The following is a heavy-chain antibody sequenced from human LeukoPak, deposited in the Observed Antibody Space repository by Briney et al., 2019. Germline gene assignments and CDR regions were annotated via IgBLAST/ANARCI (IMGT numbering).Heavy chain of an antibody. CDR1: GGSFSDYS. CDR2: INQSGDT. Sequence: SETLSLTCAVYGGSFSDYSWTWIRHPPGKGLEWSGEINQSGDTNHNPPLLSRVIRSVDTYKYQISLKVSSVTVAEKAVYYCARVGYSYSINDWSRTGLGAYPTKYYYYMDVWGKGTTVTVSS. D-gene: IGHD5-18*01. V-gene: IGHV4-34*01. J-gene: IGHJ6*03. CDR3: ARVGYSYSINDWSRTGLGAYPTKYYYYMDV.